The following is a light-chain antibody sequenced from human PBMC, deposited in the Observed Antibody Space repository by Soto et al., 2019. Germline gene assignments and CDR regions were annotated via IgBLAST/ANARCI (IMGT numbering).Light chain of an antibody. Sequence: DVVMTQSPLSLPVTLGQPASISCRSSQSLVYSDGNTYLNWFQQRPGQSPRRLIYKVSNRDSGVPDRVKLRWLSAAFTLKNSWVEAGDVGVYYCMQGTHWHPAFGPGTKVDIK. V-gene: IGKV2-30*01. J-gene: IGKJ3*01. CDR1: QSLVYSDGNTY. CDR2: KVS. CDR3: MQGTHWHPA.